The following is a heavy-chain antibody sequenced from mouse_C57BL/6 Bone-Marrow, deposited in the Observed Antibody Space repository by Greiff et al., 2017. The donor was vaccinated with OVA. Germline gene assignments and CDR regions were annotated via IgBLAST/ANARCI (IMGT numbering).Heavy chain of an antibody. J-gene: IGHJ2*01. Sequence: VQLQQSGAELARPGASVKMSCKASGYTFTSYTIHWVKQRPGQGLEWIGYIDPTNDYTNYNQKFEGKATLTADKSSSTAYMQLSSLTSEDSAVYYCTRGYYVDYWGQGTTLTVSS. V-gene: IGHV1-4*01. CDR3: TRGYYVDY. CDR1: GYTFTSYT. CDR2: IDPTNDYT.